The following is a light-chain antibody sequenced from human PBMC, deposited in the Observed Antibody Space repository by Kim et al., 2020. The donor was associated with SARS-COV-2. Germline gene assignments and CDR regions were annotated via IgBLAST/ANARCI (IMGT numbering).Light chain of an antibody. V-gene: IGKV3-15*01. CDR3: QQYNNWPQT. Sequence: VSPGERASLSGRASQSISSNLAWYQQKPGQAPRLLMYGASTRATGIPARFSGSGSGTEFTLTISSLQSEDFAVYYCQQYNNWPQTFVQGTKVDIK. CDR2: GAS. CDR1: QSISSN. J-gene: IGKJ1*01.